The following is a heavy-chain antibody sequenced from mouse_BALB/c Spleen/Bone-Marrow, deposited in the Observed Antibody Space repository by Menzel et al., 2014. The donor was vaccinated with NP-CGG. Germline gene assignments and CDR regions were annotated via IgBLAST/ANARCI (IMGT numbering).Heavy chain of an antibody. Sequence: SGAELVKPGASVKLSCTASGFNIKDTYMHWVKQRPEQGLEWIGRIDPANGNTKYDPKFQGKATITADTSSNTAYLQLSSLTSEGTAVYYCAVYDYEGFAYWGQGTLVTVSA. V-gene: IGHV14-3*02. J-gene: IGHJ3*01. CDR1: GFNIKDTY. CDR3: AVYDYEGFAY. D-gene: IGHD2-4*01. CDR2: IDPANGNT.